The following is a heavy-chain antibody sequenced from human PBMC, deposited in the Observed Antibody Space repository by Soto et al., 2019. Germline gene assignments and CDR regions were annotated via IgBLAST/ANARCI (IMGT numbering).Heavy chain of an antibody. CDR2: ISGSGGST. CDR3: AKKQLVKVRGPYDY. D-gene: IGHD6-6*01. V-gene: IGHV3-23*01. J-gene: IGHJ4*02. Sequence: GGSLRLSCAASGFTFSSYAMSWVRQAPGKGLEWVSAISGSGGSTYYADSVKGRFTISRDNSKNKLYLQMNSLRAEDTAVYYCAKKQLVKVRGPYDYWGQGTLVTVSS. CDR1: GFTFSSYA.